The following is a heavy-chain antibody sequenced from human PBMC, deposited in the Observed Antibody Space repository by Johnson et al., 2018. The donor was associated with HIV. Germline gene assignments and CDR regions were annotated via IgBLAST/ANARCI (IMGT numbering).Heavy chain of an antibody. J-gene: IGHJ3*02. CDR1: GFTFDDYG. Sequence: VQLVESGGGVVRPGGSLRLSCAASGFTFDDYGMSWVRQAPGKGLEWVSGIGTAGDTYYPGSVKGRFTISRENAKNSLFLQMHSLRAGDTAGYYCARSSWGGSSLGAFDIWGQGTMVTVSS. CDR3: ARSSWGGSSLGAFDI. D-gene: IGHD1-26*01. V-gene: IGHV3-13*01. CDR2: IGTAGDT.